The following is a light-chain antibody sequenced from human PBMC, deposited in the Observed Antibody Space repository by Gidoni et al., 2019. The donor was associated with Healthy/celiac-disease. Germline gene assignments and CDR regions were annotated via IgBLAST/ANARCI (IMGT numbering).Light chain of an antibody. CDR3: QQSYSSVLT. CDR1: QSISSF. CDR2: AAS. Sequence: DIQMTQSPSSLSASVGDRVTITCRASQSISSFLHWYQQKPGKAPNLLVYAASTLQSGVPSRFSGSGFGTDFTLTISSLQPEDFATYYCQQSYSSVLTFXGXTKVEIK. J-gene: IGKJ4*01. V-gene: IGKV1-39*01.